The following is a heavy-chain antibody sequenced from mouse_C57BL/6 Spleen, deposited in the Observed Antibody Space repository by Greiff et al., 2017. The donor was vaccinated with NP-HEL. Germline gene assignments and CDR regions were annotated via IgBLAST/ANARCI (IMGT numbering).Heavy chain of an antibody. CDR3: ARSSSGYYFDY. V-gene: IGHV1-69*01. J-gene: IGHJ2*01. Sequence: QVQLKQPGAELVMPGASVKLSCKASGYTFTSYWMHWVKQRPGQGLEWIGEIDPSDSYTNYNQKFKGKSTLTVDKSSSTAYMQLSSLTSEDSAVYYCARSSSGYYFDYWCQGTTLTVSS. D-gene: IGHD3-2*02. CDR2: IDPSDSYT. CDR1: GYTFTSYW.